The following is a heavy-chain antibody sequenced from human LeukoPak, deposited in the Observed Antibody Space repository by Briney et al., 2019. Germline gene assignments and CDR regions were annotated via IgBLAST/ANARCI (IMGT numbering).Heavy chain of an antibody. CDR3: ARAPGDYDSSGYYLGYHYYYGMDV. D-gene: IGHD3-22*01. Sequence: GASVKASCKASGYTFTSYAMHWVRQAPGQRLEWMGWINAGNGNTKYSQKFQGRVTITRDTSASTAYMELSSLRSEDTAVYYCARAPGDYDSSGYYLGYHYYYGMDVWGQGTTVTVSS. J-gene: IGHJ6*02. CDR1: GYTFTSYA. V-gene: IGHV1-3*01. CDR2: INAGNGNT.